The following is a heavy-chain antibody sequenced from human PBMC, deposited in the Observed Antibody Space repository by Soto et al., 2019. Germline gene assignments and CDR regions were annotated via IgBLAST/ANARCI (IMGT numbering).Heavy chain of an antibody. V-gene: IGHV3-23*01. CDR3: TTHADGAPWAGGLDY. CDR1: GFRFRTRA. D-gene: IGHD1-26*01. Sequence: GGSLRLSCAASGFRFRTRAMSWVRQAPGKGLEWVASIRPGGDSTYYADSVKGRFAVSRDNSNVTLYLQMDSLRVEDTAIYYCTTHADGAPWAGGLDYWGQGTLVTVSS. CDR2: IRPGGDST. J-gene: IGHJ4*02.